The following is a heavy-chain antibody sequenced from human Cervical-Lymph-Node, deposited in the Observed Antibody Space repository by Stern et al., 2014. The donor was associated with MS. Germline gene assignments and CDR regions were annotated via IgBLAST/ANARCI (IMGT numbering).Heavy chain of an antibody. J-gene: IGHJ4*02. CDR1: GYSFTNYW. D-gene: IGHD3-22*01. V-gene: IGHV5-51*04. CDR3: ARGITAIEGMGVYFDD. CDR2: IYPGDVDP. Sequence: EDQLVESGADVKKPGESLKISCKGSGYSFTNYWIGWVRQMPGKGLEWLALIYPGDVDPRYSPSYQGEIARSADKPINTAYLQGSSLRAPNTAIYYCARGITAIEGMGVYFDDWGQGTLVTVSS.